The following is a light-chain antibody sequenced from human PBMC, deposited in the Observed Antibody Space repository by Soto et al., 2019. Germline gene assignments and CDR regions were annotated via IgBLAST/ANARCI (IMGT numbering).Light chain of an antibody. V-gene: IGLV2-14*01. Sequence: QSALAQPASVSGSPGQSITVSCTGTSSDVGTYNYVSWYQQHPGKAPKLIIYEVSHRPSGVSDRFSGSKSGNTASLTISGLQPEDEAAYYCSSFTSSSTLVFGGGTKVTVL. J-gene: IGLJ3*02. CDR3: SSFTSSSTLV. CDR1: SSDVGTYNY. CDR2: EVS.